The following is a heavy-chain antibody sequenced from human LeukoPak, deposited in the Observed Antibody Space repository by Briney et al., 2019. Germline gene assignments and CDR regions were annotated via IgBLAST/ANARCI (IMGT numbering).Heavy chain of an antibody. D-gene: IGHD3-22*01. Sequence: QTGGSLRLSCAASGFIFTNYWMTWDRQTPGKGLEWVANVKQDGSEKDYVDSVKGRFTISRDNAKSSLYLQMNSLRPEDTGVYYCARGTEYDASGYVDYWGQGTLVTVSS. J-gene: IGHJ4*02. V-gene: IGHV3-7*03. CDR2: VKQDGSEK. CDR3: ARGTEYDASGYVDY. CDR1: GFIFTNYW.